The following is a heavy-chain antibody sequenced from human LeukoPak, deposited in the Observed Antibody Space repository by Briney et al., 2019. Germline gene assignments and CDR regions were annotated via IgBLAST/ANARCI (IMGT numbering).Heavy chain of an antibody. Sequence: PGGSLRLSCAASGFTFSSYGMHWVRQAPGKGLEWVAFIRYDGSNKYYADSVKGRFTISRDNSKNTLYLQMNSLRAEDTAVYYCARDEGEQWLVQFISYYFDYWGQGTLVTASS. CDR2: IRYDGSNK. V-gene: IGHV3-30*02. J-gene: IGHJ4*02. CDR1: GFTFSSYG. D-gene: IGHD6-19*01. CDR3: ARDEGEQWLVQFISYYFDY.